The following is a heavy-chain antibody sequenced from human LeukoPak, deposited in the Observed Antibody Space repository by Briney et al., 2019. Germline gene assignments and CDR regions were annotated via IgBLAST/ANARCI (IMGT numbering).Heavy chain of an antibody. J-gene: IGHJ2*01. D-gene: IGHD2-8*02. Sequence: GAPLQISCEGAGSIFTNYWIGWGRQVRGKGVGWRGIIYRGDTDARYGPSFQGQVTISADKSISTAYLQCSSLKASDTAIYYCARRVYCNYWYFDLWGRGTLVTVSS. CDR1: GSIFTNYW. CDR2: IYRGDTDA. CDR3: ARRVYCNYWYFDL. V-gene: IGHV5-51*01.